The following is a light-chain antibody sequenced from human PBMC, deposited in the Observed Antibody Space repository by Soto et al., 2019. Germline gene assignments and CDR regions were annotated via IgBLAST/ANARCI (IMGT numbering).Light chain of an antibody. CDR1: SSDVGGYNY. J-gene: IGLJ2*01. Sequence: QLVLTQPPSASGSPGQSVTISCTGTSSDVGGYNYVSWYQQHPGKAPKLMIYEVTKRPSGVPDRFSGSKSDNTASLTVSGLQAEDEADYYCSSYAGSNNVVFGGGTKLTVL. CDR2: EVT. V-gene: IGLV2-8*01. CDR3: SSYAGSNNVV.